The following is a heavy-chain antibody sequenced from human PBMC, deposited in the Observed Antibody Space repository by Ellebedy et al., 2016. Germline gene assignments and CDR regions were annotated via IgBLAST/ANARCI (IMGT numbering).Heavy chain of an antibody. CDR2: IYSGGST. CDR3: ARDHPGITGTTVYYYMDV. D-gene: IGHD1-7*01. CDR1: GFTVSSNY. J-gene: IGHJ6*03. Sequence: GESLKISXAASGFTVSSNYMSWVRQAPGKGLEWVSVIYSGGSTYYADSVKGRFTISRDNSKNTLYLQMNSLRAEDTAVYYCARDHPGITGTTVYYYMDVWGKGTTVTVSS. V-gene: IGHV3-66*01.